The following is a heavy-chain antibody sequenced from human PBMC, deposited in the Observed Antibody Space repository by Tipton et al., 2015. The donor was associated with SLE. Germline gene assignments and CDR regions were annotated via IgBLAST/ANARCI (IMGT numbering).Heavy chain of an antibody. V-gene: IGHV4-31*03. D-gene: IGHD3-3*02. CDR1: GASITSAGYY. CDR2: IYFSGTT. CDR3: ARELRFSISSLGGGY. Sequence: TLSLTCSVSGASITSAGYYWSWMRHHPGKGLEWIGNIYFSGTTYYNPSLRSRVSISVNTSKNQFSLRLTSVTAADTAVYYCARELRFSISSLGGGYWGRGPLVTVSS. J-gene: IGHJ4*02.